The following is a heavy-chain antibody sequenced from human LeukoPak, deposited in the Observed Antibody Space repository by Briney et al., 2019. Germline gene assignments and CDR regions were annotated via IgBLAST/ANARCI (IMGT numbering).Heavy chain of an antibody. CDR1: GGSFSNYY. Sequence: SETLSLTCAVYGGSFSNYYWSWIRQPPGKGLEWIGEINDSGRINYNPSLMSRVTVSVDTSKNQFSLRLTSVTATDTAVYYCAKRWNYGRNYYIDVWGNGATVSVSS. V-gene: IGHV4-34*01. J-gene: IGHJ6*03. D-gene: IGHD1-7*01. CDR3: AKRWNYGRNYYIDV. CDR2: INDSGRI.